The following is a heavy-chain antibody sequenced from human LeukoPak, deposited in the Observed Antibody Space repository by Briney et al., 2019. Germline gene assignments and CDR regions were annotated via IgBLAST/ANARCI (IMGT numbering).Heavy chain of an antibody. D-gene: IGHD2-2*01. CDR1: GFTFSSYS. Sequence: GGPLRLSCAASGFTFSSYSMNWVRQAPGKGLEWVSYISSSSSTIYYADSVKGRFTISRDNAKNSLYLQMNSLRAEDTAVYYCARDQAPYCSSTSCYPPTADYWGQGTLVTVSS. CDR2: ISSSSSTI. J-gene: IGHJ4*02. V-gene: IGHV3-48*01. CDR3: ARDQAPYCSSTSCYPPTADY.